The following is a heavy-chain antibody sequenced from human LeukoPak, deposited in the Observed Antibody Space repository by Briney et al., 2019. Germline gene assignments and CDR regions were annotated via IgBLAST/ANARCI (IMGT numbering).Heavy chain of an antibody. V-gene: IGHV1-24*01. CDR1: GYTLTELS. J-gene: IGHJ4*02. D-gene: IGHD3-22*01. CDR3: ARDRHYYDSSGYYYFDY. CDR2: FDPEDGET. Sequence: EASVKVSCKVSGYTLTELSMHWVRQAPGKGLEWMGGFDPEDGETIYAQKFQGRVTMTEDTSTDTAYMELSSLRSEDTAVYYCARDRHYYDSSGYYYFDYWGQGTLVTVSS.